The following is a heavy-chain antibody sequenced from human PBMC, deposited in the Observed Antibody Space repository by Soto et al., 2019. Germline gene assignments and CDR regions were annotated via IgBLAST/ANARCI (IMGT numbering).Heavy chain of an antibody. CDR2: LYDSGST. CDR1: GGSISSIGSY. J-gene: IGHJ4*02. D-gene: IGHD6-19*01. V-gene: IGHV4-39*01. Sequence: PSETLSLTCTVSGGSISSIGSYWGWIRQPPGKGLEWIGSLYDSGSTYYNLSLKSRVTMSVDTSRNQFSLKLSSVTAADTAVYYCARHASTGWYHFDYWGQGTLVTVSS. CDR3: ARHASTGWYHFDY.